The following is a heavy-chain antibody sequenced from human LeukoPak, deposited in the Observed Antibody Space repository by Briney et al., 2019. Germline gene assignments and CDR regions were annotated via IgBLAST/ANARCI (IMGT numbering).Heavy chain of an antibody. J-gene: IGHJ4*02. CDR1: GYTFTGYY. CDR3: AKGVEMATINYFDY. D-gene: IGHD5-24*01. Sequence: ASVKVSCKASGYTFTGYYMHWVRQAPGQGLEWMGWINPNSGGTNYAQKFQGRVTMTRDTSISTAYMELSRLRSDDTAVYYCAKGVEMATINYFDYWGQGTLVTVSS. CDR2: INPNSGGT. V-gene: IGHV1-2*02.